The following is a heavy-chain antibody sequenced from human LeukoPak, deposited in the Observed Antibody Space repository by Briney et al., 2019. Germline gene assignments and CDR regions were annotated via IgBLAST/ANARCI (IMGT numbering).Heavy chain of an antibody. J-gene: IGHJ4*02. Sequence: ASVKVSCKASGYTFTSHDINWVRQATGQGLEWMGWMNPNSGNTGYAQKFQGRVTTTRNTSMSTAYMELSSLRSEDTAVYYCARGLRVFWSALSNWGQGTLVTVSS. CDR1: GYTFTSHD. V-gene: IGHV1-8*03. D-gene: IGHD3-3*01. CDR2: MNPNSGNT. CDR3: ARGLRVFWSALSN.